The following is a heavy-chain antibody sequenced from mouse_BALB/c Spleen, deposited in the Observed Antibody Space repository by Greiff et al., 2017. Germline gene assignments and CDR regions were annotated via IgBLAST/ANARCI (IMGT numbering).Heavy chain of an antibody. CDR3: ARTGDYYGSSWYFDV. D-gene: IGHD1-1*01. Sequence: QVQLQQPGAELVKPGASVKLSCKASGYTFTSYYMYWVKQRPGQGLEWIGGINPSNGGTNFNEKFKSKATLTVDKSSSTAYMQLSRLTSEDSAVDYCARTGDYYGSSWYFDVWGAGTTVTVSS. V-gene: IGHV1S81*02. CDR1: GYTFTSYY. J-gene: IGHJ1*01. CDR2: INPSNGGT.